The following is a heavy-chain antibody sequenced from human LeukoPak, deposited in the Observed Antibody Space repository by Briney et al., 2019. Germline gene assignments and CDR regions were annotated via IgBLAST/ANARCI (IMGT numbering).Heavy chain of an antibody. CDR2: INPNSGGT. CDR3: ARKRVSSWSRFDP. J-gene: IGHJ5*02. CDR1: GYTFTGYY. D-gene: IGHD6-13*01. V-gene: IGHV1-2*02. Sequence: ASVKVSCKASGYTFTGYYMHWVRQAPGQGLEWMGWINPNSGGTNYAQKFQGRVTMTRDTSISTAYMELSRLRSDDTAVYYCARKRVSSWSRFDPWGQGTLVTVSP.